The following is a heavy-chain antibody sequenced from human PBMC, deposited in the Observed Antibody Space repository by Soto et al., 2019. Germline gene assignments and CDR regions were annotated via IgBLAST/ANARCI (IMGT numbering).Heavy chain of an antibody. CDR3: ARASGGMDV. CDR1: GFTFSSYG. CDR2: IWYDGINK. Sequence: QVQLVESGGRVVQPWRSLRLSCAASGFTFSSYGMHWVRQAPGKGLEWVAVIWYDGINKYYADSVKGRFTISRDNSKNTLYLQMNSLRAEDKAVYYCARASGGMDVWGQGTTVTVSS. J-gene: IGHJ6*02. V-gene: IGHV3-33*01.